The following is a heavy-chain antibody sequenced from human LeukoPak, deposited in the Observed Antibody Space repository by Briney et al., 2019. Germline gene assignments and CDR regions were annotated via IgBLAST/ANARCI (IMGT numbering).Heavy chain of an antibody. D-gene: IGHD2-2*01. CDR3: ARQLGYCSSTSCYYAFDI. CDR2: IYYRGNT. CDR1: RASFNGSDYC. J-gene: IGHJ3*02. Sequence: KPSETLSLTCSVSRASFNGSDYCWGWVRQPPGKGLEWIGTIYYRGNTYYNPSLTSRVTISVDTSKNQFSLKLSSVTAADTAVYYCARQLGYCSSTSCYYAFDIWGQGTMVTVSS. V-gene: IGHV4-39*07.